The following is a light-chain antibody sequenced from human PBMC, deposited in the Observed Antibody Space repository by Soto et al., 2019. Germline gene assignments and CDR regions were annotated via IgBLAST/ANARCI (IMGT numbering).Light chain of an antibody. V-gene: IGKV3-11*01. J-gene: IGKJ5*01. CDR1: QSFRGL. CDR3: QQRHMWPIT. CDR2: DAY. Sequence: EVVLTQSPVTLSLSPGERATLSCRASQSFRGLLAWYQQKPGQAPRRLIYDAYNRATGIPPRFSGSGSGTDFTLTISSLEPEDSAVYYCQQRHMWPITFGQGTRLEI.